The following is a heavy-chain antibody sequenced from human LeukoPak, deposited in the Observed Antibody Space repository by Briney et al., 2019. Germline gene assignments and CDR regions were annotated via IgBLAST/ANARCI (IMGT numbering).Heavy chain of an antibody. CDR2: IHYSDT. Sequence: SQTLSLTCAVSGGSISSGGYSWSWIRQPPGKGLEWIGYIHYSDTYYNPSLRSRVTILVDTSKNQFSLKLSSVTAADTAVYYCASHSGGYAYWGQGTLVTVSS. V-gene: IGHV4-30-4*07. D-gene: IGHD5-12*01. CDR1: GGSISSGGYS. CDR3: ASHSGGYAY. J-gene: IGHJ4*02.